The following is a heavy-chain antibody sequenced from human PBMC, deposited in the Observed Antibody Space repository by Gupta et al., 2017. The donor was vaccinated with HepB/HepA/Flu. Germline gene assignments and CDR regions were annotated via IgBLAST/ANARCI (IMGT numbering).Heavy chain of an antibody. V-gene: IGHV1-18*01. CDR3: ARSWGSSYWDY. D-gene: IGHD2-8*02. CDR2: ISAYNGNT. J-gene: IGHJ4*02. CDR1: GYTFTSYG. Sequence: QVQLLQSGAEVKKPGASVKVSCKPPGYTFTSYGISWVRQAPGQGLEWMGWISAYNGNTNYAQKLQGRVTMTTDTSTSKAYMELRSLRSADTDVYYCARSWGSSYWDYWGQGTRVTVSA.